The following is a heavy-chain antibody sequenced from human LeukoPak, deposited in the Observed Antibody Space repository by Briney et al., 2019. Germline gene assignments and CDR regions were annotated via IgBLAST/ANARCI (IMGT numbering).Heavy chain of an antibody. CDR2: ISGSGGST. V-gene: IGHV3-23*01. J-gene: IGHJ4*02. CDR1: GFTFSSYA. D-gene: IGHD6-13*01. CDR3: ASSSWYEPYYFDY. Sequence: GSLRLSCAASGFTFSSYAMRWVRQAPGKGLEWVSAISGSGGSTYYADSVKGRFTISRDNSKNTLYLQMNSLRAEDTAVYYCASSSWYEPYYFDYWGQGTLVTVSS.